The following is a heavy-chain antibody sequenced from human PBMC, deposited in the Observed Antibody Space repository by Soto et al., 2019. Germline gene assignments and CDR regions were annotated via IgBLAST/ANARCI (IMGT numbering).Heavy chain of an antibody. Sequence: GGSLRLSCAASGFTFSSYAMSWVRQAPGKGLEWVSAISGSGGSTYYADSVKGRFTISRDNSKNTLYLQMNSLRAEDTAVYYCAKGDVPTVVVAANEYFQHWGQGTLVTVSS. J-gene: IGHJ1*01. CDR1: GFTFSSYA. CDR2: ISGSGGST. V-gene: IGHV3-23*01. CDR3: AKGDVPTVVVAANEYFQH. D-gene: IGHD2-15*01.